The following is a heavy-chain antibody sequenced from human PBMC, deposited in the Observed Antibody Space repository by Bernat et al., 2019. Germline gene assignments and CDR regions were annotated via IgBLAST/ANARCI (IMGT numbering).Heavy chain of an antibody. CDR1: GFTFSSYE. V-gene: IGHV3-48*03. CDR2: ISSSGSTI. CDR3: ARDLYPSVKAFDY. D-gene: IGHD4-17*01. Sequence: EVQLVESRGGLVQPGGSLRLSCAASGFTFSSYEMNWVRQAPGKGLEWVSYISSSGSTIYYADSVKGRFTISRDNAKNSLYLQMNSLRAEDTAVYYCARDLYPSVKAFDYWGQGTLVTVSS. J-gene: IGHJ4*02.